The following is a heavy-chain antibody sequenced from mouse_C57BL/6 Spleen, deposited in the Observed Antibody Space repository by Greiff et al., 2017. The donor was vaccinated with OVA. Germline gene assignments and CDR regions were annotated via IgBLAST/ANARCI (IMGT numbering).Heavy chain of an antibody. CDR3: ARDYYGSSFYFDY. D-gene: IGHD1-1*01. CDR2: ISDGGSYT. V-gene: IGHV5-4*01. CDR1: GFTFSSYA. Sequence: EVKLMESGGGLVKPGGSLTLSCAASGFTFSSYAMSWVRQTPEKRLEWVATISDGGSYTSYPDNVKGRFTISRDNAKNNLYLQMSHLKSEDTAMYYCARDYYGSSFYFDYWGQGTTLTVSS. J-gene: IGHJ2*01.